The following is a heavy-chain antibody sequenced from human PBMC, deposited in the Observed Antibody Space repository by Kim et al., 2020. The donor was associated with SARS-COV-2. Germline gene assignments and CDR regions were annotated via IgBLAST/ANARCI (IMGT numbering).Heavy chain of an antibody. Sequence: GGSLRLSCAASGFTFSSYEMNWVRQAPGKGLGWVSYISRSGSTIYYADSVKGRFTISRDNAKNSMYLQMNSLRPEDTAVYYCARLNYDSSTTWGHGTLVTVSS. J-gene: IGHJ4*03. CDR2: ISRSGSTI. V-gene: IGHV3-48*03. D-gene: IGHD3-22*01. CDR3: ARLNYDSSTT. CDR1: GFTFSSYE.